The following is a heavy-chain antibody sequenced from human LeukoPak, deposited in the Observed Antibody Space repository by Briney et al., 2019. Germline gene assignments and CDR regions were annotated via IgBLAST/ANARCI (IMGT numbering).Heavy chain of an antibody. CDR3: ARGSREAGQYYDSSGYSDY. V-gene: IGHV4-34*01. D-gene: IGHD3-22*01. Sequence: PSETLSLTCAVYGGSFSGYYWSWIRQPPGKGLEWIGEINHSGSTNYNPSLKSRVTMSVDTSKNQFSLKLSSVTAADTAVYYCARGSREAGQYYDSSGYSDYWGQGTLVTVSS. J-gene: IGHJ4*02. CDR2: INHSGST. CDR1: GGSFSGYY.